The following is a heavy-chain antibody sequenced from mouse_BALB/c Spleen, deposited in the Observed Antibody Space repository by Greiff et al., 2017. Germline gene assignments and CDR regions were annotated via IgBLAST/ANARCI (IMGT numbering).Heavy chain of an antibody. CDR3: ARAYYRYDGWYFDV. CDR2: IDPANGNT. J-gene: IGHJ1*01. D-gene: IGHD2-14*01. CDR1: GFNIKDTY. V-gene: IGHV14-3*02. Sequence: VQLQQSGAELVKPGASVKLSCTASGFNIKDTYMHWVKQRPEQGLEWIGRIDPANGNTKYDPKFQGKATITAVTSSNTAYLQLSSLTSEDTAVYYCARAYYRYDGWYFDVWGAGTTVTVSS.